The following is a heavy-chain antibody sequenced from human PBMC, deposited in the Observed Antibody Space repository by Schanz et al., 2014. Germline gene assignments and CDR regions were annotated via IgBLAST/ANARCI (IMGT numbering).Heavy chain of an antibody. CDR3: ASSGAGYSSSWGFDY. Sequence: QVQLVQSGAEVKKPGASVKVSCKASGYTFTDYGLSWVRQAPGQGLEWLGWIRPDNGHTTYSQKVRDRVIFTTDTSTSTAYMELRSLRSEDTAVYYCASSGAGYSSSWGFDYWGQGTLVTVSS. J-gene: IGHJ4*02. CDR2: IRPDNGHT. CDR1: GYTFTDYG. V-gene: IGHV1-18*01. D-gene: IGHD6-13*01.